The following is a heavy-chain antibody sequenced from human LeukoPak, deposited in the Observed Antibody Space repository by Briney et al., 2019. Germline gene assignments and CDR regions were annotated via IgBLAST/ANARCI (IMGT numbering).Heavy chain of an antibody. J-gene: IGHJ4*02. V-gene: IGHV3-53*01. Sequence: GGSLRLSCAASGFTVSRNYMNWVRQAPGKGLEWVSIIYSGGSAYYADSVKGRSTISRDNAKNTLYLQMNSLRAEDTAVYYCARTRDYRFEYWGQGTLATVSS. CDR2: IYSGGSA. CDR3: ARTRDYRFEY. CDR1: GFTVSRNY. D-gene: IGHD4-17*01.